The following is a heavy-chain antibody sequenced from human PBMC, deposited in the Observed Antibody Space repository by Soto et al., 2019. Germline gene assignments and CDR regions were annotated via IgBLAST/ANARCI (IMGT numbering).Heavy chain of an antibody. V-gene: IGHV3-66*01. D-gene: IGHD1-1*01. J-gene: IGHJ4*02. Sequence: EVPLVESGGGLVQPGGSLRLSCAASGFTVSNNYMRWVRQAPGKGLEWVSLIYSGGATYYADSVKGRFTISRDNSKHTLYLQMNSLRPEDTAVYYCARDGTYNWVGGQGILVTVSS. CDR2: IYSGGAT. CDR3: ARDGTYNWV. CDR1: GFTVSNNY.